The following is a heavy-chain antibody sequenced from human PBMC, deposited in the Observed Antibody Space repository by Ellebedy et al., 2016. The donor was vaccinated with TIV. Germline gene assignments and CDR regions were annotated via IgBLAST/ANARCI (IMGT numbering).Heavy chain of an antibody. CDR3: ARETRSNSGY. CDR2: IRPDGSEE. D-gene: IGHD3-22*01. CDR1: GFTFSNYW. V-gene: IGHV3-7*03. Sequence: GESLKISCAVSGFTFSNYWMSWVRLAPGRGLEWVANIRPDGSEEQYVDSVKGRFTVSRDNAKNSLYLQMNSLRAEDTAVYYCARETRSNSGYWGQGTLVTVSS. J-gene: IGHJ4*02.